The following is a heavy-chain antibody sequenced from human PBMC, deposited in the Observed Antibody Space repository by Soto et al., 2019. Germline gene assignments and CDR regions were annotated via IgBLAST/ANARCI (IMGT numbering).Heavy chain of an antibody. D-gene: IGHD2-21*01. CDR3: VRGTYCGASCYFAREY. J-gene: IGHJ4*02. CDR2: INPMSRTA. Sequence: VQLVQSGSEVKKPGSSVKVSCKASGDTSTTYVVSWVRQDPGNGLEWMGGINPMSRTAKYEEQYSGRVTITADEATKTVYLDLTTLRFEDTAVYFCVRGTYCGASCYFAREYWGQGTLVAVSS. CDR1: GDTSTTYV. V-gene: IGHV1-69*01.